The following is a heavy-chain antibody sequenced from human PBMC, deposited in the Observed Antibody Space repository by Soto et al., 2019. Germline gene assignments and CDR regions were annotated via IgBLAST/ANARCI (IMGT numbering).Heavy chain of an antibody. J-gene: IGHJ4*02. V-gene: IGHV4-30-2*01. D-gene: IGHD6-19*01. CDR1: GGSISSGGYS. Sequence: QLQLQESGAGLVKPSQTLSLTCAVSGGSISSGGYSWSWIRQPPGKGLEWIGYIYHSGSTYYNPSLKSRVTIAVDRSKKQFSMKLGSVTAADTAVYYCARDGGLGAVAADYWGQGTLVTVSS. CDR3: ARDGGLGAVAADY. CDR2: IYHSGST.